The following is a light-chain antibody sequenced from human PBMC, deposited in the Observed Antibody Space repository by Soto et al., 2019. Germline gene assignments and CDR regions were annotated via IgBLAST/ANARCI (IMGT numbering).Light chain of an antibody. V-gene: IGLV2-8*01. CDR3: SSYAGTNNLI. Sequence: QSALTQPPSASGSPGQSVTITCTGTSSDVGGYNYVSWYQQHPGKAPKIMIYEVSKRPSGVPDRFSGSKSGNTASLTVSGLQAEDEPEYYCSSYAGTNNLIFGGGTKLTVL. CDR1: SSDVGGYNY. J-gene: IGLJ2*01. CDR2: EVS.